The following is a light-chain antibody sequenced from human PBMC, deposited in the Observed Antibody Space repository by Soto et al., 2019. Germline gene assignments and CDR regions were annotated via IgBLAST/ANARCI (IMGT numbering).Light chain of an antibody. J-gene: IGKJ5*01. CDR1: QSVSGN. CDR3: QQYNNWLEVT. CDR2: GAS. Sequence: EIVMTQSPATLSVSPGERATLSCRASQSVSGNLAWYQQKPGQAPRLLIYGASTRASGIPARFSGSGSGTEFTLTISSLQSEDFAVYYCQQYNNWLEVTFGQGTRLEIK. V-gene: IGKV3-15*01.